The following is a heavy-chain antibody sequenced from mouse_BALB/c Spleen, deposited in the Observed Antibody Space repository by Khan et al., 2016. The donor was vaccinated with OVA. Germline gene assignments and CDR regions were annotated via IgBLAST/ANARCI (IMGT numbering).Heavy chain of an antibody. J-gene: IGHJ4*01. D-gene: IGHD1-1*01. CDR3: AISNDSGSGLYAMDY. CDR1: GYTFTSYW. V-gene: IGHV1S41*01. Sequence: DVVKPGASVKLSCKATGYTFTSYWINWIKQRPGQGLEWIGHIAPGSGGAYYNEMFKAKATLTVDTSSNTPYIQLSGLSSEDSAVYFCAISNDSGSGLYAMDYWGQGTSVTVSS. CDR2: IAPGSGGA.